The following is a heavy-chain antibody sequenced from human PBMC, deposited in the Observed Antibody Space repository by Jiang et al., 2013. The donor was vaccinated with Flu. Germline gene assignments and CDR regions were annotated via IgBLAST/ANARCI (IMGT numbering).Heavy chain of an antibody. CDR3: VNWQVGRPY. CDR2: SRNKAEDYTT. Sequence: VQLVESGGGLVQPGGSLTLSCAASGFTFSDHQMDWVRQAPGKGLECVGRSRNKAEDYTTDYAASVRGRFTISRDHSKTSLYLQMNDLKTEDTAVYYCVNWQVGRPYWGQGTLVTVSS. J-gene: IGHJ4*02. CDR1: GFTFSDHQ. D-gene: IGHD1-26*01. V-gene: IGHV3-72*01.